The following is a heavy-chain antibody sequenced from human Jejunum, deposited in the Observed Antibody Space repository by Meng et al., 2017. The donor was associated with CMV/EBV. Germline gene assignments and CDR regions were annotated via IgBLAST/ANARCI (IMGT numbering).Heavy chain of an antibody. CDR2: ISSGSVDI. D-gene: IGHD2-2*01. CDR1: PFSSYS. Sequence: PFSSYSRHWVRQAPGKGLEWVSSISSGSVDIFYADSVRGRFTISRDNTKNSLYLQMNSLGAEDTAVYYCARALHCSNPNCNDPAYWGQGTLVTVSS. J-gene: IGHJ4*02. V-gene: IGHV3-21*01. CDR3: ARALHCSNPNCNDPAY.